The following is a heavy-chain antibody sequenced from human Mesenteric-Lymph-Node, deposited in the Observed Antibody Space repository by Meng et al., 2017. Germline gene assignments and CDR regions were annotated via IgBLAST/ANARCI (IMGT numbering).Heavy chain of an antibody. Sequence: SETLSLTCTVSGGSISSYYWSWIRPPPGKGLDWIGYIYYSGSTNYNPSLKSRVTISVDTSKNQFSLKLSSVTAAATAVYYCARILGYSSGWQTFDYWGQGTLVTVSS. CDR1: GGSISSYY. V-gene: IGHV4-59*01. CDR2: IYYSGST. CDR3: ARILGYSSGWQTFDY. D-gene: IGHD6-19*01. J-gene: IGHJ4*02.